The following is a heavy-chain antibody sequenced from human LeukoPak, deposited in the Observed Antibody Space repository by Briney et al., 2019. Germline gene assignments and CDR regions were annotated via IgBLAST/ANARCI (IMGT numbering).Heavy chain of an antibody. J-gene: IGHJ5*02. V-gene: IGHV1-69*13. CDR2: IIPIFGTA. CDR1: GYTFTSYG. D-gene: IGHD3-16*02. CDR3: ARVPLGPPTANWFDP. Sequence: ASVKVSCKASGYTFTSYGISWVRQAPGQGLEWMGGIIPIFGTANYAQKFQGRVTITADESTSTAYMELSSLRSEDTAVYYCARVPLGPPTANWFDPWGQGTLVTVSS.